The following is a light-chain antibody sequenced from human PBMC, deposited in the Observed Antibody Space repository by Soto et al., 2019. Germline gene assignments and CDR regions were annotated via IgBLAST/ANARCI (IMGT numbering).Light chain of an antibody. CDR2: GAT. CDR1: QSVTSRH. J-gene: IGKJ1*01. CDR3: QQSYSTPQT. Sequence: EIVLTQSPGTLSLSPGERATLSCKASQSVTSRHLAWYQQKPGQAPRLLIYGATSRATGIPDRFSGSGSGTDFTLTISSLQPEDFATYYCQQSYSTPQTFGQGTKVEIK. V-gene: IGKV3-20*01.